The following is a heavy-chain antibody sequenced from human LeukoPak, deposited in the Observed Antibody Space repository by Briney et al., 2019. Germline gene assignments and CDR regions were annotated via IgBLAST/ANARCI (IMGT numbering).Heavy chain of an antibody. V-gene: IGHV3-23*01. CDR3: ARACSGGSCYLAAFDI. D-gene: IGHD2-15*01. CDR1: GFTFSSYA. Sequence: GGSLRLSCAASGFTFSSYAMSWVRQAPGKGLEWVSAVSGSGGSTYYADSVKGRFTISRDNSKNTLYLQMNSLRADDTAVYYCARACSGGSCYLAAFDIWGQGTMATVSS. CDR2: VSGSGGST. J-gene: IGHJ3*02.